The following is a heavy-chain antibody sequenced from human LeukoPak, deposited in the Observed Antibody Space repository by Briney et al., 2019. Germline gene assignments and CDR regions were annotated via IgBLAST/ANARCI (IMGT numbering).Heavy chain of an antibody. CDR2: ISSSSSYI. D-gene: IGHD3-22*01. Sequence: PGGSLRLSCAASGFTFSSYSMNWVRQAPGKGLEWVSSISSSSSYIYYADSVKGRFTISRDNAKNSLYLQMNSLRAEDTAVYYCARRGHYYDSSGYYDYWGQGTLVTVSS. CDR1: GFTFSSYS. J-gene: IGHJ4*02. V-gene: IGHV3-21*01. CDR3: ARRGHYYDSSGYYDY.